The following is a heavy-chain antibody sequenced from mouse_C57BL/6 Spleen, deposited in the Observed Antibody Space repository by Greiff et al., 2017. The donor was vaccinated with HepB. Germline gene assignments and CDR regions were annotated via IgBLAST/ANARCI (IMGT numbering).Heavy chain of an antibody. Sequence: VKLVESGPGLVAPSQSLSITCTVSGFSLTSYAISWVRQPPGKGLEWLGVIWTGGGTNYNSALNSRLSISKDNSKSQVFLKMNSLQTDDTARYYCATDYGYAMDYWGQGTSVTVSS. CDR2: IWTGGGT. CDR1: GFSLTSYA. V-gene: IGHV2-9-1*01. J-gene: IGHJ4*01. CDR3: ATDYGYAMDY. D-gene: IGHD2-4*01.